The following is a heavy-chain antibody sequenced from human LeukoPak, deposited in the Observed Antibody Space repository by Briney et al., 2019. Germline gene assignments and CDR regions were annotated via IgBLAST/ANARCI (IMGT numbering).Heavy chain of an antibody. CDR1: GYSFTRNA. Sequence: ASVKVSCRASGYSFTRNAIHWVRQAPGQGLEWMGIINPKTDSPTYTQKFHGRVTLTSDMSARTVYMELSSLTSDDTAVYYCARDRLDKIPELKHWGQGTLVTVSS. V-gene: IGHV1-46*01. CDR2: INPKTDSP. J-gene: IGHJ1*01. CDR3: ARDRLDKIPELKH. D-gene: IGHD1-1*01.